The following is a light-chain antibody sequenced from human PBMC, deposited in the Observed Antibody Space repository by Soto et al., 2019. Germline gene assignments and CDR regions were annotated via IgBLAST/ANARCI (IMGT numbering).Light chain of an antibody. CDR1: QTISSW. V-gene: IGKV1-5*03. CDR3: QQYNTYST. CDR2: KAS. J-gene: IGKJ5*01. Sequence: EIQMTQSPSTLSGSVGDRVTITCRASQTISSWLAWYQQKPGKAPKLLIYKASTLKSGVPSRFSGSGSGTEFTLTISSLQPDDFATYYCQQYNTYSTFGQGTRLEIK.